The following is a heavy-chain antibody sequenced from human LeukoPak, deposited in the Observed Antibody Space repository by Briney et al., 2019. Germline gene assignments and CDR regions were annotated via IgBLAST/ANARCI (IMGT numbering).Heavy chain of an antibody. Sequence: SETLSLTCTVSGGSISSYYWNWIRQPAGKGLEWIGRIYTSGSTNYNPSLKSRVTMSIDTSKNQFSLKLSSVTAADTAVYYCARGGYSFDDAFDIWGQGTMVTVSS. D-gene: IGHD5-18*01. V-gene: IGHV4-4*07. CDR2: IYTSGST. CDR1: GGSISSYY. J-gene: IGHJ3*02. CDR3: ARGGYSFDDAFDI.